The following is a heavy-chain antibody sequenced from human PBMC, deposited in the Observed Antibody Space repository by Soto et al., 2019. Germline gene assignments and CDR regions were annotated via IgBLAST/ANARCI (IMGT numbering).Heavy chain of an antibody. Sequence: ASASASCKASGYKFINYDISWVRQATGQVLEWWGWRNPGSGKAWYAKKSQVRVTVTRDVSASTAQPELSSLTSAGAAVYYCGGMASFCRLNSFYPWGQGTLVTVSS. CDR1: GYKFINYD. CDR2: RNPGSGKA. J-gene: IGHJ5*02. V-gene: IGHV1-8*02. D-gene: IGHD3-3*02. CDR3: GGMASFCRLNSFYP.